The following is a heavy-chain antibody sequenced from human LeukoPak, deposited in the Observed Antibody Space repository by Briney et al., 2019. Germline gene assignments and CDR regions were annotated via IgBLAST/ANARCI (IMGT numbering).Heavy chain of an antibody. CDR1: GGSISTYY. J-gene: IGHJ4*02. V-gene: IGHV4-59*08. D-gene: IGHD1-26*01. Sequence: SETLSLTCTVSGGSISTYYWSWIRQPPGKGLEWIGYINYSGNTKYNPSLKGRLTISVDTFKNQFSLKLRSVTAADTAVYYCARHSGSYYDFDYWGQGTLVTVSS. CDR2: INYSGNT. CDR3: ARHSGSYYDFDY.